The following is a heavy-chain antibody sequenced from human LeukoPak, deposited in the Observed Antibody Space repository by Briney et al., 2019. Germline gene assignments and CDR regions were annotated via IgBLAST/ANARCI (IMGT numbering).Heavy chain of an antibody. J-gene: IGHJ5*02. CDR3: ARDISSREGDWFDP. V-gene: IGHV1-69*04. Sequence: SVKVSCKASGGTFSSYAISWVRQAPGQGLEGMGRIIPIFGIANYAQKFQGRVTITADKSTSTAYMELSSLRSEDTAVYYCARDISSREGDWFDPWGQGALVTVSS. CDR1: GGTFSSYA. D-gene: IGHD6-6*01. CDR2: IIPIFGIA.